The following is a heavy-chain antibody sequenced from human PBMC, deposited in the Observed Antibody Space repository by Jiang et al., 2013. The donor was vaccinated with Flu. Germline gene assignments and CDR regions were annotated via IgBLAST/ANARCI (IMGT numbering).Heavy chain of an antibody. V-gene: IGHV5-51*01. D-gene: IGHD6-19*01. CDR3: ARRPYTSGWYDFDY. J-gene: IGHJ4*02. Sequence: TSYWIGWVRQMPGKGLEWVGIIYPGDSDTRYSPSFQGQVTISADKSISTAYLQWSSLKASDTAMYYCARRPYTSGWYDFDYWGQGTLVTVSS. CDR2: IYPGDSDT. CDR1: TSYW.